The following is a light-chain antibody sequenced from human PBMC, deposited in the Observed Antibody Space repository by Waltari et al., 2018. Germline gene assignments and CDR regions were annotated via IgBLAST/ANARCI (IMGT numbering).Light chain of an antibody. J-gene: IGLJ1*01. CDR3: GSYTVTNNLYV. CDR1: GSDVGDFNL. V-gene: IGLV2-8*01. CDR2: ELN. Sequence: QSALTQPPSASGSPGQSVTISCTGTGSDVGDFNLVSWYQQRPGKAPKLLMFELNKRPSGVSSRFSGSKSANAASLTISGLQAEDEGDYYCGSYTVTNNLYVFGTGTKVTV.